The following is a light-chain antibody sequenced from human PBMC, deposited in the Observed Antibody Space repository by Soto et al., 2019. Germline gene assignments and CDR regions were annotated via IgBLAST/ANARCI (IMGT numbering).Light chain of an antibody. Sequence: DIQLTQSPSYLSASIGDRVTITCRASQSVRTFLNWHQQKPGLAPKLLISSAFTLHTGVPSRFDGTGSGTDFALTISSLQPEDFGIYFCQQTYGAPMYTFGQGTKLDIK. V-gene: IGKV1-39*01. CDR3: QQTYGAPMYT. CDR2: SAF. J-gene: IGKJ2*01. CDR1: QSVRTF.